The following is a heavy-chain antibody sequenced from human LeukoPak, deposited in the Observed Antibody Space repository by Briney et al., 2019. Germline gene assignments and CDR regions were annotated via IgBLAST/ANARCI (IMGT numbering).Heavy chain of an antibody. CDR1: GGSITDSYW. D-gene: IGHD3-9*01. CDR2: MYHSGGT. J-gene: IGHJ4*02. CDR3: VSARENYDILTGYYKGGSFDY. Sequence: SETLSLTCAVSGGSITDSYWWTWVRQPPGKGMEWIGEMYHSGGTNYNPSLKGRVIRSVDKSKNHFSLKLSSVTAADTDVYYCVSARENYDILTGYYKGGSFDYWGQGTLVTVSS. V-gene: IGHV4-4*02.